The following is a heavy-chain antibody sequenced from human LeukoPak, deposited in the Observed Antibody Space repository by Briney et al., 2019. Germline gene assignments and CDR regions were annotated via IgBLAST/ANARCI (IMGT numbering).Heavy chain of an antibody. CDR1: GYTFTSYD. D-gene: IGHD5-18*01. J-gene: IGHJ4*02. Sequence: ASVKVSCKASGYTFTSYDINWVRQATGQGLEWMGWMNPNSGNTGYAQKFQGRVTITRNTSISTAYMELSSLRSEDTAVYCCARGVDTAMGGYFDYWGQGTLVTVSS. CDR2: MNPNSGNT. V-gene: IGHV1-8*03. CDR3: ARGVDTAMGGYFDY.